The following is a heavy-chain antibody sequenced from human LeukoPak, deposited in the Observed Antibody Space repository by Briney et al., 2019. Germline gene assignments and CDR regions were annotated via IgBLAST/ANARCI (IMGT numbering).Heavy chain of an antibody. J-gene: IGHJ4*02. CDR2: TNIDGSIT. V-gene: IGHV3-74*01. Sequence: GGSLRLSCAASGFTFSSYWMHWVRQAPGKGLVWVSRTNIDGSITSYADSVRGRFTISRDNAKNTLYLQMNNLRAEDTAVCYCARSNSGFDYWGQGTLVTVSS. D-gene: IGHD6-19*01. CDR3: ARSNSGFDY. CDR1: GFTFSSYW.